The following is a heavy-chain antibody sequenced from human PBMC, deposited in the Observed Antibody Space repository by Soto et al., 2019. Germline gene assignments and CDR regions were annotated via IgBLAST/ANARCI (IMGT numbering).Heavy chain of an antibody. CDR2: ISGSGGST. CDR3: AKFFIYEPMGHGSGSHLHLGELSLGRPDAFDI. V-gene: IGHV3-23*01. D-gene: IGHD3-16*02. CDR1: GFTFSSYA. Sequence: GGSLRLSCAASGFTFSSYAMSWVRQAPGKGLEWVSAISGSGGSTYYADSVKGRFTISRDNSKNTLYLQMNSLRAEDTAVYYCAKFFIYEPMGHGSGSHLHLGELSLGRPDAFDIWGQGTMVTVSS. J-gene: IGHJ3*02.